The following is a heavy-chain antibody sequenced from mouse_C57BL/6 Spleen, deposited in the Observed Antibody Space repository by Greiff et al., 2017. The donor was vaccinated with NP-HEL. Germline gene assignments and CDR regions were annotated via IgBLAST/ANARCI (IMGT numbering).Heavy chain of an antibody. CDR2: IWSGGST. J-gene: IGHJ3*01. Sequence: QVQLKQSGPGLVQPSQSLSITCTVSGFSLTSYGVHWVRQSPGKGLEWLGVIWSGGSTDYNAAFISRLSISKDNSKSQVFFKMNSLQADDTAIYYCARNSNYYGSSYLFAYWGQGTLVTVSA. V-gene: IGHV2-2*01. D-gene: IGHD1-1*01. CDR1: GFSLTSYG. CDR3: ARNSNYYGSSYLFAY.